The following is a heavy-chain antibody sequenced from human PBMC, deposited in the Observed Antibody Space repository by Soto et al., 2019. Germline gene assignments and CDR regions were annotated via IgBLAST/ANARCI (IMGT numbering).Heavy chain of an antibody. CDR1: GGSIRRGDYY. Sequence: QIQLHESGPGLVKPSQTLSLTCTVSGGSIRRGDYYWSWIRQTPERGLEGCCYVHYSGNTFYNPSLKSRATNSLDTSRNQFALNLSSVTAADSAVYYCAREIMAADHFDHWGQGALVTVSS. J-gene: IGHJ4*02. D-gene: IGHD6-13*01. V-gene: IGHV4-30-4*01. CDR2: VHYSGNT. CDR3: AREIMAADHFDH.